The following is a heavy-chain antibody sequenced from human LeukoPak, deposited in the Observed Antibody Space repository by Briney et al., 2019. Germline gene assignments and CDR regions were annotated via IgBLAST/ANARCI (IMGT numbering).Heavy chain of an antibody. D-gene: IGHD5-18*01. J-gene: IGHJ3*02. Sequence: SETLSLTCTVSGGSISSYYWSWIRQPPGKGLEWIGYIYYSGSTNYNPSLKSRVTISVDTSKNQFSLKLRSMTAADTAAYYCARPGVGSGRYGAFDIWGQGTMVTVSS. V-gene: IGHV4-59*08. CDR2: IYYSGST. CDR3: ARPGVGSGRYGAFDI. CDR1: GGSISSYY.